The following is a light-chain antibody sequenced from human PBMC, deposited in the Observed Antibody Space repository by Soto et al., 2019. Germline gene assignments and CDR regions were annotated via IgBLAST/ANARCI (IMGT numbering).Light chain of an antibody. CDR1: QNIMRY. CDR3: QQGYRSRWT. Sequence: DIQMTQSPSSLSASVGDRVTITCRASQNIMRYFNWYQQKPGKAPQLLIYPISILHTGVPSRFSASGSGTDFSLDISSLQPEDSAAYFCQQGYRSRWTSGRGTKVEI. J-gene: IGKJ1*01. V-gene: IGKV1-39*01. CDR2: PIS.